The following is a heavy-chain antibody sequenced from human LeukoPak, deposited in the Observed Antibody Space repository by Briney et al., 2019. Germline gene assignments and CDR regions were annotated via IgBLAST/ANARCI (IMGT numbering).Heavy chain of an antibody. CDR2: IKSKTDGGTT. CDR3: TTGPIKIYYYYYYMDV. V-gene: IGHV3-15*01. CDR1: GFTFSSYS. Sequence: GGSLRLSCAASGFTFSSYSMNWVRQAPGKGLEWVGRIKSKTDGGTTDYAAPVKGRFTISRDDSKNTLYLQMNSLKTEDTAVYYCTTGPIKIYYYYYYMDVWGKGTTVTISS. J-gene: IGHJ6*03.